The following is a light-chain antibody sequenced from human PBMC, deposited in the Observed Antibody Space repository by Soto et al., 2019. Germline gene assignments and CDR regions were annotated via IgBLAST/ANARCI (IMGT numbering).Light chain of an antibody. J-gene: IGKJ5*01. V-gene: IGKV3-11*01. CDR1: QSVAPY. CDR3: QQRSVWPPIT. CDR2: DVS. Sequence: EIILTQSPATLSLSPGERATLSCTASQSVAPYLLWYQQKPGQAPRLLIYDVSKRDTGIPDRFSGTGSGSDFTLTNSSLEPEDSAVYFCQQRSVWPPITFGQGPRLEIK.